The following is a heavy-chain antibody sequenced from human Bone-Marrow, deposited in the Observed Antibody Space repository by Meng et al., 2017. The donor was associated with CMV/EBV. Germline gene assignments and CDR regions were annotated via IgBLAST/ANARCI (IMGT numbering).Heavy chain of an antibody. Sequence: SETLSLTCAVYGGSFSGYYWSWIRQPPGKGLEWIGEINHSGSTNYNPSPKSRVTISVDTSKNQFSLKLSSVTAADTAVYYCARSIPPQWEPDSPQLDYWGQGTLVTVSS. CDR3: ARSIPPQWEPDSPQLDY. CDR2: INHSGST. V-gene: IGHV4-34*01. J-gene: IGHJ4*02. D-gene: IGHD1-26*01. CDR1: GGSFSGYY.